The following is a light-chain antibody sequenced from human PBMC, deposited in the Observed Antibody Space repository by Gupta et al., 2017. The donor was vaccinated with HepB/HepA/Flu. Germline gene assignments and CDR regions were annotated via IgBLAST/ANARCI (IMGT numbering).Light chain of an antibody. Sequence: EIVLTQSPGTLSLSPGERATLSCRASQNVSSSYLAWHQQKLGQAPRLLIYGASSRATGIPDRFSGTGSGTDFTLTISRLEPEDFAVYYCQQYGSSPFGPGTKVDIK. CDR2: GAS. V-gene: IGKV3-20*01. J-gene: IGKJ3*01. CDR3: QQYGSSP. CDR1: QNVSSSY.